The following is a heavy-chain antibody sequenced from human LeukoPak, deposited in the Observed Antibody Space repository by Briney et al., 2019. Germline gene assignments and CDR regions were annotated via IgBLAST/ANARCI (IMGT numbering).Heavy chain of an antibody. Sequence: GGSLRLSCTASGFAFSDYWMSWVRQAPGKGLEWLPNINQDGSQTSYVDSVRGRFTVSRDNAKNSLYLQMNSLRADDTAVYYCARDSSPRYSGYDWVYWGRGTLVTVSS. CDR3: ARDSSPRYSGYDWVY. CDR1: GFAFSDYW. J-gene: IGHJ4*02. CDR2: INQDGSQT. V-gene: IGHV3-7*01. D-gene: IGHD5-12*01.